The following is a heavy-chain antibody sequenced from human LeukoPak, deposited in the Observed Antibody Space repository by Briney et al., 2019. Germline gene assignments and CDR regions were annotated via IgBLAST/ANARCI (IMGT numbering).Heavy chain of an antibody. J-gene: IGHJ3*02. CDR2: ISSSSSYI. CDR1: GFTFSSYN. Sequence: PGGSLRLSCAASGFTFSSYNMNWVRQAPGKGLEWVSSISSSSSYIYYADSVKGRFTISRDNAKNSLYLQMNSLRAEDTAVYYCARDRVVVTASPDAFDIWGQGTMGTVSS. D-gene: IGHD2-21*02. V-gene: IGHV3-21*01. CDR3: ARDRVVVTASPDAFDI.